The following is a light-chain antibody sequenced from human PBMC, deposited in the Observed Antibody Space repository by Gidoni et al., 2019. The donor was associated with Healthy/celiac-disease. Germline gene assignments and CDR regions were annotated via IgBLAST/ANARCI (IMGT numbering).Light chain of an antibody. J-gene: IGKJ1*01. V-gene: IGKV1-5*01. CDR1: QSISSW. CDR2: DAS. Sequence: DIQMTQSPSTLSASVGDRVTITCRASQSISSWLAWYQQKPGKAPKLLIYDASRLESGVPSRLSGSGYGTEFTLTIRSLQPDDFATYYCQQYNSYWTFGQGTKVEIK. CDR3: QQYNSYWT.